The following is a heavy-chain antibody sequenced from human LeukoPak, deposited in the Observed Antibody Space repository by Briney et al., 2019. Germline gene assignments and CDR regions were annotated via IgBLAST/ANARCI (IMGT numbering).Heavy chain of an antibody. Sequence: PSETLSLTCTVSGGSISSYYWSWIRQPPGKGLEWIGYIYYSGSTNYNPSLKSRVTISVDTSKNQFSLKLSSVTAADTAVYYCARTVGRYFDWLLDYWGQGTLVTVSS. CDR3: ARTVGRYFDWLLDY. J-gene: IGHJ4*02. D-gene: IGHD3-9*01. V-gene: IGHV4-59*01. CDR1: GGSISSYY. CDR2: IYYSGST.